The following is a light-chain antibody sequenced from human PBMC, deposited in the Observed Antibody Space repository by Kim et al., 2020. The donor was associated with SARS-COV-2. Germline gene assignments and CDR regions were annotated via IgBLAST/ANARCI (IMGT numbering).Light chain of an antibody. J-gene: IGKJ2*01. CDR2: GAS. Sequence: SPGESATRSCSASQSVSGSKLVWYQQKPGQAPRLLIYGASSRATGIPDRFSGSGSGTDFTLTISRLEPEDVAVYYCQQYGSSPRTFGQGTKLEI. V-gene: IGKV3-20*01. CDR3: QQYGSSPRT. CDR1: QSVSGSK.